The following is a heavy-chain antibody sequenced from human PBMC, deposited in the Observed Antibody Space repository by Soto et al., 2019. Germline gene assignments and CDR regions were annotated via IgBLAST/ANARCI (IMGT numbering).Heavy chain of an antibody. J-gene: IGHJ4*02. D-gene: IGHD6-6*01. CDR1: GGSISSSSYY. CDR3: ARQVVVAARPIDY. CDR2: IYYSGST. Sequence: SETLSLTCTVSGGSISSSSYYWGWIRQPPGKGLAWIGSIYYSGSTYYNPSLKSRVTISVDTSKNQFSLKLSSVTAADTAVYYCARQVVVAARPIDYWGQGTLVTVSS. V-gene: IGHV4-39*01.